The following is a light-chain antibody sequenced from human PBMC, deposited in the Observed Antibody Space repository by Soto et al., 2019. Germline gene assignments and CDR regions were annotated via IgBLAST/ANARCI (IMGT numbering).Light chain of an antibody. CDR2: EVS. V-gene: IGLV2-18*01. CDR1: STDFVSYNR. J-gene: IGLJ2*01. Sequence: QSALTQPPSVSGSPGQSVTISCTGTSTDFVSYNRVSWYQQPPGTAPKLMIYEVSKRPSGVPDRFSGSKSGNTASLTISGLQAADEADYYCAAWDDSLNAVVFGGGTKLTVL. CDR3: AAWDDSLNAVV.